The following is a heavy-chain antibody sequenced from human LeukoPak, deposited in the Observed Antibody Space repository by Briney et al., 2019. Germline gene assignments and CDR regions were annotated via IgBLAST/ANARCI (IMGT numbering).Heavy chain of an antibody. V-gene: IGHV1-2*02. D-gene: IGHD5-24*01. CDR1: GYTFTGYY. J-gene: IGHJ4*02. CDR2: ISPNSGGT. Sequence: GSVKVSCKASGYTFTGYYMHWVRQAPGQGLEWMGWISPNSGGTNYAQKFQGRVTMTRDTSISAAYMELSRLRSDDTAVYYCARPNDGNFDYWGQGTLVTVSS. CDR3: ARPNDGNFDY.